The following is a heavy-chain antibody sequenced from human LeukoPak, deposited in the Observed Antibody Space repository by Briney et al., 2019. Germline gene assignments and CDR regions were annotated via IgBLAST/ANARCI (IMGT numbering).Heavy chain of an antibody. J-gene: IGHJ4*02. CDR3: AKAMGYGGNREFDY. V-gene: IGHV3-23*01. D-gene: IGHD4-23*01. Sequence: HPGGSLRLSCAASGITFSSYAMSWVRQAPGKGLEWVSAISGSGGRTDYADSVRGRFTISRDNSKNTLYLQMNSLRAEDTAVYYCAKAMGYGGNREFDYWGQGTLVTVSS. CDR2: ISGSGGRT. CDR1: GITFSSYA.